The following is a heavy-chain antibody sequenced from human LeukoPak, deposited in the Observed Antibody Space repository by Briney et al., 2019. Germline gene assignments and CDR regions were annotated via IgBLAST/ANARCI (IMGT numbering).Heavy chain of an antibody. V-gene: IGHV3-53*05. CDR3: VRGYSFGPYGMDV. D-gene: IGHD2-15*01. CDR1: GFTVSSSY. Sequence: PGGSLRLSCAASGFTVSSSYMTWVRQPPGKGLEWVSVIYSGGSTYYTDSVKGRFTISRDNSKNTLYLQMSSLRAEDTAVYFCVRGYSFGPYGMDVWGQGTTVTVSS. J-gene: IGHJ6*02. CDR2: IYSGGST.